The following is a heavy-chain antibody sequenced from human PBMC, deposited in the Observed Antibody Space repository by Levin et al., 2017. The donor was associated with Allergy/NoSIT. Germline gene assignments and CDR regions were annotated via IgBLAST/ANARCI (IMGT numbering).Heavy chain of an antibody. CDR1: GFTFSHFW. J-gene: IGHJ4*02. Sequence: PGGSLRLSCAASGFTFSHFWMIWVRQAPGKGLEWVANIKQDGSEKFYVDSVRGRFAISRDNARNSLYLQMNSLKAEDTAVYYCAAQNTGAYWGQGTLVTVSS. D-gene: IGHD1-1*01. CDR2: IKQDGSEK. V-gene: IGHV3-7*01. CDR3: AAQNTGAY.